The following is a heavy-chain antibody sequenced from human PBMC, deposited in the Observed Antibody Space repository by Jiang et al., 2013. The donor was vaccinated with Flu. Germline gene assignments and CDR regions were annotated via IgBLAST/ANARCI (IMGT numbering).Heavy chain of an antibody. Sequence: VQLVESGGGLVQPGGSLRLSCAASGFTFSSYAMSWVRQAPGKGLEWVSAISGSGGSTYYADSVKGRFTISRDNSKNTLYLQMNSLRAEDTAVYYCAKVWKGWFGDPEAFDIWGQGTMVTVSS. J-gene: IGHJ3*02. CDR1: GFTFSSYA. CDR3: AKVWKGWFGDPEAFDI. CDR2: ISGSGGST. V-gene: IGHV3-23*04. D-gene: IGHD3-10*01.